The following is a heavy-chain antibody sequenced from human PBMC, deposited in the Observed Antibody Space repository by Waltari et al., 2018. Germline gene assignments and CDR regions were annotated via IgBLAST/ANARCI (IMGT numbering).Heavy chain of an antibody. CDR1: GGSISSYY. CDR3: ARASYYDSSGYYDYYYYYMDV. D-gene: IGHD3-22*01. J-gene: IGHJ6*03. CDR2: IYTSGST. V-gene: IGHV4-4*07. Sequence: QVQLQESGPGLVKPSETLSLTCTVSGGSISSYYWSWIRQPAGKGLEWIGRIYTSGSTNYNPSRKSRVTMAVDTSKNQFSLKLSSVTAADTAVYYCARASYYDSSGYYDYYYYYMDVWGKGTTVTVSS.